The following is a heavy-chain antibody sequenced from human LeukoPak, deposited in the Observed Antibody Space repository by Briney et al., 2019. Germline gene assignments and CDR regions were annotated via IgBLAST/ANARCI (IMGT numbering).Heavy chain of an antibody. CDR1: GFTLSSYA. D-gene: IGHD1-1*01. V-gene: IGHV3-23*01. CDR2: IRGRGSST. Sequence: GGSLRLSCSASGFTLSSYAMSWVRQAPGKVLEWVSAIRGRGSSTYYADSVKGRFTIARDNSENTLYLQMNSLRAEDTAVYYCAKDNDGWNADAFDIWGQGTMVTVSS. CDR3: AKDNDGWNADAFDI. J-gene: IGHJ3*02.